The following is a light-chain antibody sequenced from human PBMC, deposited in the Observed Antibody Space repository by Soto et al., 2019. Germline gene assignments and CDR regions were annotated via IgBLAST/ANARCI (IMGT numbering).Light chain of an antibody. CDR3: AAWDGSLNNVL. J-gene: IGLJ2*01. CDR2: GDN. Sequence: QAVVTQPPSASGTPGQRVTISCSGSGSSIGTNTVNWYRQLPGTAPKLLIYGDNQRPSGVPDRFSGSKSGTLASLAISGLQSEDEAEYYCAAWDGSLNNVLFGGGTKLTVL. CDR1: GSSIGTNT. V-gene: IGLV1-44*01.